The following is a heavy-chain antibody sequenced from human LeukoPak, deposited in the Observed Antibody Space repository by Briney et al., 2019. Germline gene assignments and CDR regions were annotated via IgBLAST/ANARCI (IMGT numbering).Heavy chain of an antibody. Sequence: PGGSLRLSCAASGFTLISYSMHWVGQAPGKGLEWVSYISSSSCTIYYADSVRGRFTISRDNSRNTLYLHMNSLTDEDTAVYYCAKVPDFLEWLLAYWGQGTLVTVSS. CDR1: GFTLISYS. V-gene: IGHV3-48*02. CDR2: ISSSSCTI. CDR3: AKVPDFLEWLLAY. D-gene: IGHD3-3*01. J-gene: IGHJ4*02.